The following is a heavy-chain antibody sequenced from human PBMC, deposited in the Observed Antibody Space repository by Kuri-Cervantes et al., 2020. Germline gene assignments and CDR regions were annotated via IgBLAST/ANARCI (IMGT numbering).Heavy chain of an antibody. CDR2: IRYDGSNK. CDR1: GFTFGDYA. Sequence: GESLKISCTASGFTFGDYAMSWVRQAPGKGLEWVAFIRYDGSNKYYGDSVKGRFTISRDNAKNSLYLQMNSLRAEDTAVYYCARDGGTVPAADQIDYWGQGTLVTVSS. J-gene: IGHJ4*02. D-gene: IGHD2-2*01. V-gene: IGHV3-30*02. CDR3: ARDGGTVPAADQIDY.